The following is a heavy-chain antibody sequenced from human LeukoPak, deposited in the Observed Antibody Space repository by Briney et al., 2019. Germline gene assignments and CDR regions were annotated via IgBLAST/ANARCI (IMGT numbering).Heavy chain of an antibody. CDR1: GGSISSYY. Sequence: SETLSLTCTVSGGSISSYYWSWIRQPPGKGLEWIGYIYYSGSTNYNPSLKSRVTISVDTSKNQFSLKLSSVTAADTAVYYCARHRYSSSWYSGELDPWGQGTLVTVSS. D-gene: IGHD6-13*01. V-gene: IGHV4-59*08. CDR3: ARHRYSSSWYSGELDP. CDR2: IYYSGST. J-gene: IGHJ5*02.